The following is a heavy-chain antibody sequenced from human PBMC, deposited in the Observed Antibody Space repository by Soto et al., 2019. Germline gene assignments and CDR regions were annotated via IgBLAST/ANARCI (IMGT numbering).Heavy chain of an antibody. CDR2: ISTNGGST. D-gene: IGHD3-10*01. J-gene: IGHJ4*02. CDR3: VKGYTVIRGYDDY. CDR1: GFTFSSFA. V-gene: IGHV3-64D*06. Sequence: EVQLVESGGGLVQPGESLRLSCSASGFTFSSFAMHWVRHTPGKGLDYVSTISTNGGSTYYADSVKGRFTISRDNSKNTLYLQMSSLRVEDTAVYYCVKGYTVIRGYDDYWGQGTLVTVSS.